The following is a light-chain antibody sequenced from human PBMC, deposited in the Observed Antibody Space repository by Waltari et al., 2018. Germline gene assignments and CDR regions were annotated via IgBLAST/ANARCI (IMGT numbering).Light chain of an antibody. J-gene: IGKJ4*01. V-gene: IGKV3-15*01. CDR1: QSVRSN. CDR3: QHYSNWPLT. Sequence: EMVLTQSPGTRSLSPGERATLSCRASQSVRSNYLAWYQQKPGQAPRLLIYGASTRATGIPARFSGSGSGTEFTLSISSLQSEDFAVYYCQHYSNWPLTFGGGTKVEIK. CDR2: GAS.